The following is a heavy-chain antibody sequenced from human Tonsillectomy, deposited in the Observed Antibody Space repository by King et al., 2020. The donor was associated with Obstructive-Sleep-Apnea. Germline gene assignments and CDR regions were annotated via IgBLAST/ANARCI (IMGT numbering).Heavy chain of an antibody. CDR2: RKQDGSEK. D-gene: IGHD3-16*01. J-gene: IGHJ4*01. CDR3: ARAAGG. CDR1: GFSFSSYW. Sequence: VQLVESGGGLVQPGGSLRLSCAASGFSFSSYWMSWVRQAPGKGLEWLANRKQDGSEKDYVDSVKGRFTISRDNAKNSLYLQVNSLRAEDTAVYYCARAAGGWGQGTLVTVSS. V-gene: IGHV3-7*01.